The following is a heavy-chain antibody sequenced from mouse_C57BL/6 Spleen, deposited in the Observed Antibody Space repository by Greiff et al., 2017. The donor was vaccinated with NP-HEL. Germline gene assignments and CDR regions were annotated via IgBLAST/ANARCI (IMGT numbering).Heavy chain of an antibody. CDR2: ISSGSSTI. D-gene: IGHD1-1*01. CDR3: ARGYYGSRAWFAY. V-gene: IGHV5-17*01. J-gene: IGHJ3*01. CDR1: GFTFSDYG. Sequence: DVMLVESGGGLVKPGGSLKLSCAASGFTFSDYGMHWVRQAPEKGLEWVAYISSGSSTIYYADTVKGRFTISRDNAKNTLFLQMTSLRSEDTAMYYCARGYYGSRAWFAYWGQGTLVTVSA.